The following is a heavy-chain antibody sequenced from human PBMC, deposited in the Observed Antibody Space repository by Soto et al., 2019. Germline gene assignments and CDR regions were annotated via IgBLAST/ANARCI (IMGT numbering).Heavy chain of an antibody. V-gene: IGHV1-8*01. Sequence: QVQLVQSGAEVKKPGASVKVSCKASGYTFVAFDIAWVRQASGQGLAWVGWVNPDTGDTAYKRGFQGRLSMTRDTSITTVYMELSSLTPDVSAMYFCLRQAGGASTPGDDYWGQGTLVTVSP. CDR1: GYTFVAFD. CDR3: LRQAGGASTPGDDY. CDR2: VNPDTGDT. J-gene: IGHJ4*02. D-gene: IGHD2-15*01.